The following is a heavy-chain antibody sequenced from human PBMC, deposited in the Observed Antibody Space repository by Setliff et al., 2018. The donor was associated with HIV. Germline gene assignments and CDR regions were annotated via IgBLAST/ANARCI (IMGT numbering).Heavy chain of an antibody. J-gene: IGHJ6*02. CDR3: AREIRTVYTGGHYFYGIDV. Sequence: PGESLKISCEASGFTFISYDFHWVRQAAGKGLEWVSAIGTGGDTYYVDSVKSRFTISRENARNSLYLQMNSLRDGDTAVYYCAREIRTVYTGGHYFYGIDVWGQGTAVTVSS. V-gene: IGHV3-13*01. CDR2: IGTGGDT. CDR1: GFTFISYD. D-gene: IGHD3-16*01.